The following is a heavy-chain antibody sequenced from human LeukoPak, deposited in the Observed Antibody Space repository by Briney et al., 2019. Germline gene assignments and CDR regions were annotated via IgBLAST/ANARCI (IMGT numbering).Heavy chain of an antibody. D-gene: IGHD6-13*01. V-gene: IGHV3-30-3*01. CDR1: GFTFRNYV. CDR3: VRGGIASAFDI. J-gene: IGHJ3*02. Sequence: GGSLRLSCAASGFTFRNYVIHWVRQAPGKGLEWVAVTSSDLNVRLYADSVKGRFTISRDNAKNTLYLQMNSLRAEDTAVYYCVRGGIASAFDIWGQGTMVTVSS. CDR2: TSSDLNVR.